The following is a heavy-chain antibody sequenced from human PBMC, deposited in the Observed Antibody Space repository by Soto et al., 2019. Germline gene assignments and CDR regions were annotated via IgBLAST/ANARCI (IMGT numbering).Heavy chain of an antibody. V-gene: IGHV4-59*01. CDR1: GGSISNFY. D-gene: IGHD2-8*01. Sequence: QVHLRESGPGLVKPSETLSVSCTVSGGSISNFYWSWIRQPPGKGLEWIGYISYSGNTNYNPSLKSRVSISVDTSKNQLSLNLTSVTAADTAVYYCARAPMVLSRSYFDSWGQGTPVTVSS. CDR3: ARAPMVLSRSYFDS. J-gene: IGHJ4*02. CDR2: ISYSGNT.